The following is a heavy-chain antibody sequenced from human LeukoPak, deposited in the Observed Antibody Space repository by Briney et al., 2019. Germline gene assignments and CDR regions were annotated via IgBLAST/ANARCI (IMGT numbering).Heavy chain of an antibody. V-gene: IGHV4-4*09. J-gene: IGHJ4*02. CDR1: GGSISSYY. CDR2: IYTSGST. CDR3: ARHPDY. Sequence: PSETLSLTRTVSGGSISSYYWSWIRQPPGKGLEWIGYIYTSGSTNYNPSLKSRVTISVDTSKDQFTLKLSSVTAADTAVYYCARHPDYWGQGTLVTVSS.